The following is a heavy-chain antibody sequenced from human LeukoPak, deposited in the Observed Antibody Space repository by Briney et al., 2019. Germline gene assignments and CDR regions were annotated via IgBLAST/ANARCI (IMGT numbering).Heavy chain of an antibody. CDR1: GYTFTGYY. D-gene: IGHD5-24*01. Sequence: ASVKVSCRASGYTFTGYYMHWVRQAPGQGLEWMGRINPNSGGTNYAQKFQGRVTMTRDTSISTAYMELSRLRSDDTAVYYCAREGDGYKKFDYWAQGILVTVSS. CDR2: INPNSGGT. V-gene: IGHV1-2*06. CDR3: AREGDGYKKFDY. J-gene: IGHJ4*02.